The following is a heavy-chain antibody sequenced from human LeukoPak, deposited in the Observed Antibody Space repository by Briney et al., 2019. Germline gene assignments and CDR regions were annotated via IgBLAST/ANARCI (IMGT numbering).Heavy chain of an antibody. CDR1: GFTFSSYW. CDR3: ASGGYSSGWYYFDY. Sequence: PGGSLRLSCAASGFTFSSYWMSWVRQAPGKGLEWVANIKQDGSEKYYVDSVKGLFTIYRDNAKNSLYLQMNGLRAEDTAVYYCASGGYSSGWYYFDYWGQGTQVTVCS. J-gene: IGHJ4*02. D-gene: IGHD6-19*01. CDR2: IKQDGSEK. V-gene: IGHV3-7*03.